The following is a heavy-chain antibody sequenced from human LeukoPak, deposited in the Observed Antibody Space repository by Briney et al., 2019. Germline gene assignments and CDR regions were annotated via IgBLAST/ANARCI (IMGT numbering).Heavy chain of an antibody. CDR3: AKRSGYTTGWFFDF. V-gene: IGHV3-23*01. CDR1: EFSFSSYA. Sequence: GGSLRLSCAASEFSFSSYAMSWVRQAPGKGLEWVSSISGSGDNTYYAESVKGRFTISRDNSKNTLFLQMNSLRAEDTAVFYCAKRSGYTTGWFFDFWGQGTLVTVSS. J-gene: IGHJ4*02. CDR2: ISGSGDNT. D-gene: IGHD6-19*01.